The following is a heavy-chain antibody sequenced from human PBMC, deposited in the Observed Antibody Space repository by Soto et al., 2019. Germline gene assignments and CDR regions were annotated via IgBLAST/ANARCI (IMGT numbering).Heavy chain of an antibody. Sequence: GASVKVSCKVSGYTLTELSMHWVRQAPGKGLEWMGGFDPEDGETIYAQKFQGRVTMTEDTSTDTAYMELSSLRSEDTAVYYCATDQVYGGDDAFDIWGQGTMVTVSS. CDR3: ATDQVYGGDDAFDI. CDR1: GYTLTELS. CDR2: FDPEDGET. J-gene: IGHJ3*02. D-gene: IGHD3-10*01. V-gene: IGHV1-24*01.